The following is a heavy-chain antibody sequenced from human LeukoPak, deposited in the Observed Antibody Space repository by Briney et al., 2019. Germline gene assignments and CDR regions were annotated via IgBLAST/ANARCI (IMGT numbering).Heavy chain of an antibody. Sequence: ASVKVSCKASGYTFTGYYMHWLRQAPGQGLEWMGWINPKSGVTNFAQYFQGRVTMTRDTSSTTVYMELTRLRSDDTAVYYCARPLGSLKEYWWFDPWGQGTLVTVSS. J-gene: IGHJ5*02. V-gene: IGHV1-2*02. CDR2: INPKSGVT. CDR3: ARPLGSLKEYWWFDP. CDR1: GYTFTGYY. D-gene: IGHD2/OR15-2a*01.